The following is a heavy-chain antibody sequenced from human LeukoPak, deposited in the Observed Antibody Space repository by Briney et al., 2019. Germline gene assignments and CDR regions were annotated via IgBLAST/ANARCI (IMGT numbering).Heavy chain of an antibody. J-gene: IGHJ5*02. CDR3: ARGPRYRASWFDP. Sequence: SETLSLTCAVYGGSFSGYYWSWIRQPPGNGLEWIGEINHSGSTNYNPSLKSRVTISVDTSKNQFSLKLSSVTAADTAVYYCARGPRYRASWFDPWGQGTLVTVSS. D-gene: IGHD1-26*01. V-gene: IGHV4-34*01. CDR1: GGSFSGYY. CDR2: INHSGST.